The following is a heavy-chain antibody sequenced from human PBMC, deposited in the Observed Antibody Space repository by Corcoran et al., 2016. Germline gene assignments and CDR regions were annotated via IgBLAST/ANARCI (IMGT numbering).Heavy chain of an antibody. V-gene: IGHV5-51*01. Sequence: EVQLVQSGAEVKKPGESLKISCKGSGYSFSTYWIAWVRQMPGKGLEWMGIIYPGDSDTRYSPSFQGQVTISADKSISTAYLQWSSLKASDTAMYYGAGSMPSIAAIVGGGMDVWDQGTTVTVSS. D-gene: IGHD6-6*01. CDR3: AGSMPSIAAIVGGGMDV. CDR2: IYPGDSDT. J-gene: IGHJ6*02. CDR1: GYSFSTYW.